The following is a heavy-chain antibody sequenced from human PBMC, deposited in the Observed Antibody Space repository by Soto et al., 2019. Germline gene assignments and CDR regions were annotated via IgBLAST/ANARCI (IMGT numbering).Heavy chain of an antibody. V-gene: IGHV4-59*02. Sequence: HSETLSLTCTVCGGSVCSYYWSWIRQSPGKGLEWIGYMYYSGSTNYNPSLKSRVTISIDTSRNQFSLKLSSVTAADTAVYYCARGTFGVVKDWGQGTLVTVSS. CDR2: MYYSGST. CDR3: ARGTFGVVKD. CDR1: GGSVCSYY. J-gene: IGHJ4*02. D-gene: IGHD3-3*01.